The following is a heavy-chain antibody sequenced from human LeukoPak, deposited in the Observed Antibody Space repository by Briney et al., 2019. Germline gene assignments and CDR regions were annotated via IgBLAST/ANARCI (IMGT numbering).Heavy chain of an antibody. V-gene: IGHV1-8*01. CDR1: GYTFTSYD. D-gene: IGHD6-13*01. J-gene: IGHJ5*02. CDR3: ARSGPSSSWYFWFDP. Sequence: ASVKVSCKASGYTFTSYDINWVRQATGQGLEWMGWMNPNSGNTGYAQKFQGRVTMTRNTSISTAYMELSSLRSEDTAVYYCARSGPSSSWYFWFDPWGQGTLVTVSS. CDR2: MNPNSGNT.